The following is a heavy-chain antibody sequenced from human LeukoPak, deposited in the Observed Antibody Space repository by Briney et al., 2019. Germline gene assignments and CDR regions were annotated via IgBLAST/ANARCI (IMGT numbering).Heavy chain of an antibody. V-gene: IGHV3-30-3*01. D-gene: IGHD2-2*01. CDR2: ISYDGTNE. CDR1: TFLFTTYP. Sequence: GGSLRLSCSSSTFLFTTYPMSWVRQAPGKGLEWVAIISYDGTNEHYSDSVKGRFTISRDNSKNTLYLQMNSLRTEDTAVYYCARDPNPYCTSSSCYDYFQDWGQGALVTVSS. J-gene: IGHJ1*01. CDR3: ARDPNPYCTSSSCYDYFQD.